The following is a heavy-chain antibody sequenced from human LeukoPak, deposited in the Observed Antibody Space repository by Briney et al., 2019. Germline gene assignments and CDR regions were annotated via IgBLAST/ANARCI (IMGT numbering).Heavy chain of an antibody. CDR1: GFTFSDYG. CDR3: ARDRVVFNRNYAYYFDY. J-gene: IGHJ4*02. D-gene: IGHD1-7*01. V-gene: IGHV3-30*03. CDR2: ISYDGSDK. Sequence: GGSLRLSCAASGFTFSDYGMHWVRQAPGKGLEWAAAISYDGSDKYYADSVKGRFTISRDDSKKTLYLQMNSLRAEDTAVYYCARDRVVFNRNYAYYFDYWGQGTLVTVSS.